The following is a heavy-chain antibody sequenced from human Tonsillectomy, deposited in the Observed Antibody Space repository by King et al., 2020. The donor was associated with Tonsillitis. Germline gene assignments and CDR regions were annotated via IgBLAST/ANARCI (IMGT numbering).Heavy chain of an antibody. J-gene: IGHJ4*02. Sequence: VQLVESGGVVVQPGGYLRLSCAASGFTFDYNTMHWVRQAPGMGLEWVSLISWDGGSTYYTDSVKGRFTISRDNSKNSLFLHMRNLKTEDTALYYCAKGEGNDSPLDYWGQGTLVTVSS. CDR1: GFTFDYNT. D-gene: IGHD3-22*01. CDR3: AKGEGNDSPLDY. V-gene: IGHV3-43*01. CDR2: ISWDGGST.